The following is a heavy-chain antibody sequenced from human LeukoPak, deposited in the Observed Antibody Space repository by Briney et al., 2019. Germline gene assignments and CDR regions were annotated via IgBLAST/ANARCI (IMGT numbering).Heavy chain of an antibody. Sequence: ASVKVSCKASGCTFTGYYMHWVRQAPGQGLEWMGWINPNSGGTNYAQKFQGRVTMTRDTSISTAYMELSRLRSDDTAVYYCARDILTGYYAYYFDYWGQGTLVTVSS. V-gene: IGHV1-2*02. CDR2: INPNSGGT. D-gene: IGHD3-9*01. CDR1: GCTFTGYY. J-gene: IGHJ4*02. CDR3: ARDILTGYYAYYFDY.